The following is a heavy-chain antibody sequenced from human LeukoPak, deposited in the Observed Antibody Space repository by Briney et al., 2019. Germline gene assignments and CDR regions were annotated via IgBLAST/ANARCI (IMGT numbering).Heavy chain of an antibody. CDR3: ARKVPGGVTTFDY. D-gene: IGHD2-8*02. Sequence: RASVKVSCRASGYTFTGYYMHWVRQAPGQGLEWMGWINPNSGGTNYAQKFQGRVTMTRDTSISTAYMELSRLRSDDTAVYYCARKVPGGVTTFDYWGQGTLVTVSS. V-gene: IGHV1-2*02. J-gene: IGHJ4*02. CDR2: INPNSGGT. CDR1: GYTFTGYY.